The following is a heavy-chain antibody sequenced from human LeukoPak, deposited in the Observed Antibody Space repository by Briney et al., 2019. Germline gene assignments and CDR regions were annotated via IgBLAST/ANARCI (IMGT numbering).Heavy chain of an antibody. CDR2: MNPNSGNT. D-gene: IGHD6-13*01. CDR3: ARGRIAPDY. V-gene: IGHV1-8*03. Sequence: GASVKVSCKASGYTFTGYYMHWVRQATGQGLEWMGWMNPNSGNTGYAQKFQGRVTITRNTSISTAYMELCSLRSEDTAVYYCARGRIAPDYWGQGTLVTVSS. CDR1: GYTFTGYY. J-gene: IGHJ4*02.